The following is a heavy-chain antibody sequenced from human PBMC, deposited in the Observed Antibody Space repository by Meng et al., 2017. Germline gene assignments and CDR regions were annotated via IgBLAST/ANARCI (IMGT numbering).Heavy chain of an antibody. CDR1: GFTFSSYW. V-gene: IGHV3-74*01. J-gene: IGHJ5*02. CDR2: IKPDGTMT. Sequence: VQLGESGGGLVEPGGSLRLSCAASGFTFSSYWMHWVRQAPGKGLVWVSRIKPDGTMTVYADSVKGRFTISRDNAKNTLYLQMNSLRSDDTAVYYCARSDWFDPWGQGTVVTVSS. CDR3: ARSDWFDP.